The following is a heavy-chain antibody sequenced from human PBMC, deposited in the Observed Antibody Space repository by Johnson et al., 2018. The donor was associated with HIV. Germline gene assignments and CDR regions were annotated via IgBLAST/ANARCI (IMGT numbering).Heavy chain of an antibody. CDR1: GLTFSNYA. Sequence: VLLVESGGGLVQPGGSLRLSCAASGLTFSNYAMSWVRQGPGKGLEWVSAIGASGGRTFYADSVKGRFTISRDNAQNSLYLQMNSLRGEDTAVYYCARPSLKDGYNYGGGFDIWGQGTMVTVSS. J-gene: IGHJ3*02. D-gene: IGHD5-24*01. V-gene: IGHV3-23*04. CDR3: ARPSLKDGYNYGGGFDI. CDR2: IGASGGRT.